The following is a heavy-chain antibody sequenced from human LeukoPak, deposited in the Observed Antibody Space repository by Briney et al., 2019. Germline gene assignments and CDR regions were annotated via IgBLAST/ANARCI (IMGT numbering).Heavy chain of an antibody. CDR3: ARGPTRIAVAGPWPLDY. Sequence: GGSLRLSCAASGFTFSSFSMKWVRQVPGKGLEWVSSISSGSKYIYYGDSVKGRFSISRDNAKNSLYLQMNSLRAEDTAVYYCARGPTRIAVAGPWPLDYWGQGTLVTVSS. CDR1: GFTFSSFS. D-gene: IGHD6-19*01. CDR2: ISSGSKYI. J-gene: IGHJ4*02. V-gene: IGHV3-21*01.